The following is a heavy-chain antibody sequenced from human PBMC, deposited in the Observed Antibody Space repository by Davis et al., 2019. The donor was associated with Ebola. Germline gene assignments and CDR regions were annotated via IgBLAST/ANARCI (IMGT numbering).Heavy chain of an antibody. Sequence: SVKVSCKASGGTFSSYAISWVRQAPGQGLEWMGGIIPIFGTANYAQKFQGRVTITADESTSTAYMELSSLRSEDTAVYYCARDRRGYYGSGSYYYYYYGMDVWGQGTTVTVSS. CDR3: ARDRRGYYGSGSYYYYYYGMDV. CDR1: GGTFSSYA. CDR2: IIPIFGTA. D-gene: IGHD3-10*01. V-gene: IGHV1-69*13. J-gene: IGHJ6*02.